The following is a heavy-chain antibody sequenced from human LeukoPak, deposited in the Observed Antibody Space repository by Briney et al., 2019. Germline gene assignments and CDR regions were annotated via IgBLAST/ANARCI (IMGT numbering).Heavy chain of an antibody. CDR3: ARSSPHYCSSTSCPFDY. D-gene: IGHD2-2*01. V-gene: IGHV1-69*13. J-gene: IGHJ4*02. CDR2: IIPIFGTA. Sequence: GASVKVSCKASGGTFSSYAISWVRQAPGQGLEWMGGIIPIFGTANYAQKFQGRVTITADESTSTAYMELSSLRSEDTAVYYCARSSPHYCSSTSCPFDYWGQGTLVTVSS. CDR1: GGTFSSYA.